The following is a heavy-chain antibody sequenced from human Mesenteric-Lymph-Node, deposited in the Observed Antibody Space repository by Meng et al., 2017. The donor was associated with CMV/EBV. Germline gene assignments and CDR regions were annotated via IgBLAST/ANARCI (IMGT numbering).Heavy chain of an antibody. CDR3: ARTMTTVTTHDGFDF. V-gene: IGHV3-21*01. D-gene: IGHD4-17*01. J-gene: IGHJ3*01. Sequence: GGSLRLSCAASGFTFSSYSMNWVRQAPGKGLEWVSSISSSSSYIYYADSVKGRFTISRDNSKNSLYLQINSLRAEDTAVYYCARTMTTVTTHDGFDFWGQGTQVTVSS. CDR2: ISSSSSYI. CDR1: GFTFSSYS.